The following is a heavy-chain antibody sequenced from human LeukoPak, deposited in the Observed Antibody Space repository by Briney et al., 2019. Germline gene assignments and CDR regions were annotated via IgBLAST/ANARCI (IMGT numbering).Heavy chain of an antibody. CDR1: GGSISSSSYY. CDR2: IYYSGST. CDR3: ASTAIDY. J-gene: IGHJ4*02. Sequence: PSENLSLTCTVSGGSISSSSYYWGWIRQPPGKGLEWIGSIYYSGSTYYNPSLKSRVTISVDTSKNQFSLKLSSVTAADTAVYYCASTAIDYWGQGTLVTVSS. D-gene: IGHD5-18*01. V-gene: IGHV4-39*01.